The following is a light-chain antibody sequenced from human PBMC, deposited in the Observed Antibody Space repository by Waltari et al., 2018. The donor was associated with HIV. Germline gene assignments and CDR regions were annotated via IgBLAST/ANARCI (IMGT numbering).Light chain of an antibody. V-gene: IGLV3-9*01. J-gene: IGLJ2*01. CDR2: RDT. CDR1: NLGRKV. Sequence: SYDLTHPLSVSVARGQPATLSCGGDNLGRKVVHWYQQKPGQAPLLVIYRDTHRPSGIPDRFSGSNSGNTATLTISRAQPGDEADFYCQVWDSSTAFFGGGTKLTVL. CDR3: QVWDSSTAF.